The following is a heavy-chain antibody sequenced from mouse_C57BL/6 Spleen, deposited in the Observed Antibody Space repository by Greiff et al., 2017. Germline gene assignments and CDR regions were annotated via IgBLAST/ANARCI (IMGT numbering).Heavy chain of an antibody. Sequence: VQLVESGGGLVQPGGSLSLSCAASGFTFTDYYMSWVRQPPGKALEWLGFIRNKANGYTTEYSASVKGRFTISRDNSQSILYLQMNALRAEDSATYYCARSYYDYDVYAMDYWGQGTSVTVSS. CDR2: IRNKANGYTT. D-gene: IGHD2-4*01. CDR3: ARSYYDYDVYAMDY. V-gene: IGHV7-3*01. J-gene: IGHJ4*01. CDR1: GFTFTDYY.